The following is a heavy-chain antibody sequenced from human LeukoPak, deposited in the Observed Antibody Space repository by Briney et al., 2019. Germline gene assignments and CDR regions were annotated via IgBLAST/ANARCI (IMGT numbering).Heavy chain of an antibody. J-gene: IGHJ4*02. D-gene: IGHD1-1*01. CDR1: GFTFSSYA. V-gene: IGHV3-23*01. CDR2: ISGSGGST. CDR3: ARDWYNSLNYFDY. Sequence: GGSLRLSCAASGFTFSSYAMSWVRQAPGKGLEWVSAISGSGGSTYYADSVKGRFTISRDNSNSTLYLQMNSLRVDDTAVYYCARDWYNSLNYFDYWGQGSLVTVSS.